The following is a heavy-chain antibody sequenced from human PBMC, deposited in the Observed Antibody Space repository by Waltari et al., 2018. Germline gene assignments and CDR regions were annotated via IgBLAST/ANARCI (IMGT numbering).Heavy chain of an antibody. CDR3: ARYMVAGSVGSDAFDI. V-gene: IGHV3-74*01. CDR2: INTDGHST. J-gene: IGHJ3*02. D-gene: IGHD6-19*01. CDR1: GFTFRSHW. Sequence: EVQLLQSGGGLVQPGGSLRLSCAASGFTFRSHWMHWVRHVPGKGPVWVSRINTDGHSTTYADSVKGRFIISRDNAKNSLYLQMNSLRAEDTAVYYCARYMVAGSVGSDAFDIWGQGTMVTVSS.